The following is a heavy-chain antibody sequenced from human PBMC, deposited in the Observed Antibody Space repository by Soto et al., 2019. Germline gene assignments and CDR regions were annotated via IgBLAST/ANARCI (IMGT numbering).Heavy chain of an antibody. Sequence: EVQLLDSGGGLVQPGGSLRLSCAASGFTFSSYTMSWVRQAPGKGLEWVSAISGSGGSPSYADSVQGRFTISRDNPKNTLYLQMISLRAEDTAIYYCAKARCSTTNCYVPEYWGQGTLVTVSS. CDR1: GFTFSSYT. CDR3: AKARCSTTNCYVPEY. CDR2: ISGSGGSP. D-gene: IGHD2-2*01. V-gene: IGHV3-23*01. J-gene: IGHJ4*02.